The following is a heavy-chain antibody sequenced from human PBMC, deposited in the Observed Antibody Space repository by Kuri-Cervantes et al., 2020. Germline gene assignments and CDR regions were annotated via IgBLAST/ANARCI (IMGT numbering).Heavy chain of an antibody. V-gene: IGHV3-53*01. CDR2: IYSGGTI. J-gene: IGHJ6*02. CDR1: GFTVSSNY. CDR3: AREPISYYYYYGMDV. Sequence: GGSLRLSCAASGFTVSSNYMSWVRQAPGKGLEWVSVIYSGGTIYYADSVKGRFTISTDNAKNSLYLQMNSLRAEDTAVYYCAREPISYYYYYGMDVWGQGTTVTVSS.